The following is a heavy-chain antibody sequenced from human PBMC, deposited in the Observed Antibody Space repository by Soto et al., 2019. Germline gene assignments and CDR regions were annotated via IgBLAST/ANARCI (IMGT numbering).Heavy chain of an antibody. J-gene: IGHJ4*02. CDR1: GYTFSTYG. Sequence: ASVKVSCKASGYTFSTYGITWVRQAPGQGLEWMGWTSANNDNTNYVQKFRGRVTMTTDTSTSTAYLELRSLRSDDTAVYYCARDQTFADYWGQGTLVTVSS. D-gene: IGHD3-3*02. V-gene: IGHV1-18*01. CDR3: ARDQTFADY. CDR2: TSANNDNT.